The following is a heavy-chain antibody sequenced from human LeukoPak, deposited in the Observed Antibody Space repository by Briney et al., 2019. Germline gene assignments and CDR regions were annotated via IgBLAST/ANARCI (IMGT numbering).Heavy chain of an antibody. V-gene: IGHV4-34*01. CDR1: GGSFSGYY. CDR2: INHSGST. D-gene: IGHD3-10*01. J-gene: IGHJ4*02. CDR3: ARRHYYGSGSYYKKGFDY. Sequence: SETLSLTCAVYGGSFSGYYWSWIRQPPGKGLEWIGEINHSGSTNYNPSLKSRVTISVDTSKNQFSLKLSSVTAAGTAVYYCARRHYYGSGSYYKKGFDYWGQGTLVTVSS.